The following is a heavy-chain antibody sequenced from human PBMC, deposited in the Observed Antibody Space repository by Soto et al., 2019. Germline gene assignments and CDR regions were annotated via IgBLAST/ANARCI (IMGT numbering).Heavy chain of an antibody. CDR3: ARRGVLPDY. D-gene: IGHD3-10*01. V-gene: IGHV1-18*01. J-gene: IGHJ4*02. CDR2: ISADNGIT. Sequence: QVQLVQSGTEVKKPGASVKVSCKASGYTFTNYGITWVRQAPGQGLEWMGWISADNGITNYAQKLQGRVTMTTDTATSTSYMELRNRGSGDTPVYYCARRGVLPDYWGQGTLVTVSS. CDR1: GYTFTNYG.